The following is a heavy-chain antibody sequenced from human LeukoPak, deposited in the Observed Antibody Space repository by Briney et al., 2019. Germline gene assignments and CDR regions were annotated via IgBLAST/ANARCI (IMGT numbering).Heavy chain of an antibody. J-gene: IGHJ4*02. CDR3: VKDSYGFSGSYYLYPFDY. V-gene: IGHV3-9*01. CDR1: GFTFEDYA. CDR2: ISWNSLYI. Sequence: GGSLRLSCAASGFTFEDYAMHWVRQAPGKGLEWVSGISWNSLYIGYADSVKGRFTISRDNAKNSLYLQMSRLRPEDTAFYYCVKDSYGFSGSYYLYPFDYWGQGALVTVSS. D-gene: IGHD3-10*01.